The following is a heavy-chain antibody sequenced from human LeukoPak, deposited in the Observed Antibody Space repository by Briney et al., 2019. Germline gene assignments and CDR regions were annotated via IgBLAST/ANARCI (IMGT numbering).Heavy chain of an antibody. CDR2: ISYDGSNK. Sequence: GRSLRLSCAASGFTFSSYGMHWVRQAPGKGLEWVADISYDGSNKYYADSVKGRFTISRDNSKNTLYLQMNSLRAEDTAVYYCAKDYKRAKTGDPPAWYFDYWGQGTLVTVSS. V-gene: IGHV3-30*18. D-gene: IGHD7-27*01. CDR1: GFTFSSYG. CDR3: AKDYKRAKTGDPPAWYFDY. J-gene: IGHJ4*02.